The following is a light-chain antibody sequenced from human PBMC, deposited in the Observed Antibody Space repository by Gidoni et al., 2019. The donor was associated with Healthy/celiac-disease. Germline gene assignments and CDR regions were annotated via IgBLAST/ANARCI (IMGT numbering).Light chain of an antibody. CDR2: GAS. Sequence: IHMTQSPSYLYASVRDRVTITCRASQNISSYLNWYQQKPGKAPKLLIYGASSWQSGVPSRFSGSGSGTDFTLTISSLQPEEFATYYCQQNYSTVWTFGQGTKVEIK. J-gene: IGKJ1*01. CDR3: QQNYSTVWT. V-gene: IGKV1-39*01. CDR1: QNISSY.